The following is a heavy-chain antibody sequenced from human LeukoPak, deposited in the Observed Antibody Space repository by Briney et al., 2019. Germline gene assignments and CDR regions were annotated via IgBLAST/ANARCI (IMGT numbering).Heavy chain of an antibody. CDR1: GFTFSSYW. CDR3: RRGYSSSRYNWFDP. Sequence: TGGSLRLSCAASGFTFSSYWMHWVRQAPGKGLVCVPRLKSDGSSTSYADSVKGRFTISRDTAKNTLYLQMNSLRAEATAVYYGRRGYSSSRYNWFDPGGRGTLVTASP. D-gene: IGHD6-13*01. V-gene: IGHV3-74*01. CDR2: LKSDGSST. J-gene: IGHJ5*02.